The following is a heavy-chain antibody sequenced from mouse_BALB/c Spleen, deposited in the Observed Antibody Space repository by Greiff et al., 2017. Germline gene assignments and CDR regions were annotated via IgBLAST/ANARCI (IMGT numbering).Heavy chain of an antibody. Sequence: VQLQQSGAELARPGASVKLSCKASGYTFTSYWMQWVKQRPGQGLEWIGAIYPGDGDTRYTQKFKGKATLTADKSSSTAYMQLSSLASEDSAVYYCAREDYRYDGAMDYWGQGTSVTVSS. CDR1: GYTFTSYW. CDR3: AREDYRYDGAMDY. V-gene: IGHV1-87*01. D-gene: IGHD2-14*01. CDR2: IYPGDGDT. J-gene: IGHJ4*01.